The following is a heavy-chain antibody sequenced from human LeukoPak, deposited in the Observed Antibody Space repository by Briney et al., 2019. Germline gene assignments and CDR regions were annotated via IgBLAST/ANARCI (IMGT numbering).Heavy chain of an antibody. V-gene: IGHV6-1*01. D-gene: IGHD7-27*01. CDR3: VRDFNWAFDY. J-gene: IGHJ4*02. CDR2: TRYRSTWST. Sequence: SQTLSLTCAISGDSVSSKSVSWNWLRQSPPRGLEYLGRTRYRSTWSTFYSLSVQGRITINADTSRNQVSLRLNSVTPEDTALYYCVRDFNWAFDYWGQGTLVTVSS. CDR1: GDSVSSKSVS.